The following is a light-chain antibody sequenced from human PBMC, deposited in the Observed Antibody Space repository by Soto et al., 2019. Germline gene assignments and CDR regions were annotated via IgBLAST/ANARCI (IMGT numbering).Light chain of an antibody. CDR3: GTWDSGLGAVV. J-gene: IGLJ2*01. CDR2: DSN. CDR1: SSNIGNNY. V-gene: IGLV1-51*01. Sequence: QSALTEPPSVSAAPGQKVTISCSGSSSNIGNNYVSWYQQLPGTAPKLLIYDSNKRPSGIPDRFSGSKSGTSATLGITGLQTGDEADYYCGTWDSGLGAVVFGGGTKLTVL.